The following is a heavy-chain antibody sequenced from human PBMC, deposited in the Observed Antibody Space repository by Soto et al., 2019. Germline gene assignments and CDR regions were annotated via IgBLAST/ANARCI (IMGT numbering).Heavy chain of an antibody. CDR3: ASSNWNSEGGMDV. CDR1: GFTVSSNY. V-gene: IGHV3-53*01. D-gene: IGHD1-7*01. Sequence: GGSLRLSCAASGFTVSSNYMSWVRQAPGKGLEWVSVIYSGGSTYYADSVKGRFTISRDNSKNTLYLQMNSLRAEDTAVYYCASSNWNSEGGMDVWGQGTTVTVSS. CDR2: IYSGGST. J-gene: IGHJ6*02.